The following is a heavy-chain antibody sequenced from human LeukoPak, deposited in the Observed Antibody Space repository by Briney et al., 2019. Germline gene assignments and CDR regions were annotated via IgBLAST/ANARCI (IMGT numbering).Heavy chain of an antibody. Sequence: PGRSLRLSCAASGFTFDDYAMHWVRQAPGKGLEWVSSISWNSGSIGYADSVKGRFTISRDNSKNSLYLQMNSLRTEDTALYYCAKPRRGTITTGPAYTHWGQGTLVTVSS. CDR1: GFTFDDYA. CDR2: ISWNSGSI. V-gene: IGHV3-9*01. J-gene: IGHJ4*02. CDR3: AKPRRGTITTGPAYTH. D-gene: IGHD4-11*01.